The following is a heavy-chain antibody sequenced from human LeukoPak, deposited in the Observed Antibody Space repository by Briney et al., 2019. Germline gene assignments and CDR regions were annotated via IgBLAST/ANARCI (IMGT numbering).Heavy chain of an antibody. CDR3: ARSRIVVVTAMNYGMDV. CDR1: GYSFTSYW. J-gene: IGHJ6*02. V-gene: IGHV5-51*01. D-gene: IGHD2-21*02. Sequence: SGESLKISCKGSGYSFTSYWIGWVRQMPGKGLEWMGIIYPGDSDTRYSPSFQGQVTISADKSISTAYLQWSSLKASDTAMYYCARSRIVVVTAMNYGMDVWGQGTTVTVSS. CDR2: IYPGDSDT.